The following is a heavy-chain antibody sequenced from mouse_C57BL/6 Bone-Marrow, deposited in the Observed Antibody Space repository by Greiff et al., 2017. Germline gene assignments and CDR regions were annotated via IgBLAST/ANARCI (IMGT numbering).Heavy chain of an antibody. Sequence: DVMLVESGGGLVQPGGSLKLSCAASGFTFSDYGMAWVRQAPRKGPEWVAFISNLAYSTYYADTVTGRFTISRENAKNTLYLEMSSLRSEDTAMYYCARREPFYAMDYWGQGTSVTVSS. CDR3: ARREPFYAMDY. CDR1: GFTFSDYG. CDR2: ISNLAYST. J-gene: IGHJ4*01. V-gene: IGHV5-15*04.